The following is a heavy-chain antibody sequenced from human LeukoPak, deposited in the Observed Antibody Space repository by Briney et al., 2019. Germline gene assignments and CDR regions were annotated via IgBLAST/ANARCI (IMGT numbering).Heavy chain of an antibody. CDR1: GGSISSYY. CDR3: ARTPPYCTNGVCYSRFNYYYGMDV. J-gene: IGHJ6*02. Sequence: SETLSLTCTVSGGSISSYYWSWIRQPPGKGLEWMGYIYYSGSTNYNPSLKSRVTISVDTSKNQFSLKLSSVTAADTAVYYCARTPPYCTNGVCYSRFNYYYGMDVWGQGTTVTVSS. CDR2: IYYSGST. D-gene: IGHD2-8*01. V-gene: IGHV4-59*01.